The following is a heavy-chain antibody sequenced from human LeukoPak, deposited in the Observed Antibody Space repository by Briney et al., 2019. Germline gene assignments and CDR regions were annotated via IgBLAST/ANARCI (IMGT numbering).Heavy chain of an antibody. CDR3: VKPSYTDSWYDY. J-gene: IGHJ4*02. CDR1: GFPFSAFA. Sequence: PGGSLRLSCSASGFPFSAFAMHWVRLAAGKTLENVAAITTTGGTTYYADSVKGRISISRDNSKNILYLQMSSLRPEDTAVYYCVKPSYTDSWYDYWGQGTLVTVSS. V-gene: IGHV3-64D*09. D-gene: IGHD6-13*01. CDR2: ITTTGGTT.